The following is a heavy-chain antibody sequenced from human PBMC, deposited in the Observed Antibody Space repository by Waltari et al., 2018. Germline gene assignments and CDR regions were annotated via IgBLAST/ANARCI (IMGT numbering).Heavy chain of an antibody. CDR2: IRYDGSNK. CDR3: AKEDIVVVPAAIGEFDY. J-gene: IGHJ4*02. D-gene: IGHD2-2*01. V-gene: IGHV3-30*02. Sequence: QVQLVESGGGVVQPGGSLRLSCAASGFTFSSYGMHWVRQAPGKGLEWVAFIRYDGSNKYYADSVKGRFTISRDNSKNTLYLQMNSLRAEDTAVYYCAKEDIVVVPAAIGEFDYWGQGTLVTVSS. CDR1: GFTFSSYG.